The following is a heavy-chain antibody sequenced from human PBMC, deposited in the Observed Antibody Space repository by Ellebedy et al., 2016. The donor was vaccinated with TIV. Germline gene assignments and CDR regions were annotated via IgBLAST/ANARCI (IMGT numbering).Heavy chain of an antibody. Sequence: PGGSLRLSCAASGFTLSEYYMSWISQAPGKGLEWISYISIISSHTNYADSVKGRFTISRDNAKISLYLQMNSLRAEDTAVYYCAREPFTESDVVADERNWFDPWGQGTLVIVSS. CDR2: ISIISSHT. D-gene: IGHD2-15*01. CDR1: GFTLSEYY. J-gene: IGHJ5*02. V-gene: IGHV3-11*06. CDR3: AREPFTESDVVADERNWFDP.